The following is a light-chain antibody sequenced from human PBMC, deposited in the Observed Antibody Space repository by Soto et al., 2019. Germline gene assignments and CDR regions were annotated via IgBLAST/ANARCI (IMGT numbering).Light chain of an antibody. V-gene: IGKV3-20*01. J-gene: IGKJ1*01. Sequence: EIVMTQSPATLSVSPGERATLSCRASQSVSSNLAWYQQKPGQAPSLLIYGASIRATGIPDRFSGSGSGTDFTLTISRLEPEDFAVYYCQGYGNSRTFGQGTKVDIK. CDR2: GAS. CDR3: QGYGNSRT. CDR1: QSVSSN.